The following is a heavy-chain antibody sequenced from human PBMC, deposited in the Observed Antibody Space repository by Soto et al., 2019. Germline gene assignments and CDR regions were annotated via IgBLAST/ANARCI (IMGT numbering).Heavy chain of an antibody. CDR2: IYPGDSDT. D-gene: IGHD3-10*01. J-gene: IGHJ4*02. Sequence: GESLKISCKGSGYSFTSYWIGWVRQMPGKGLEWMGIIYPGDSDTRYSPSFQGQVTISADKSISTAYLQWSSLKASDTAMYYCAREAYGSGSYYSGVDYWGQGTLVTVSS. CDR3: AREAYGSGSYYSGVDY. V-gene: IGHV5-51*01. CDR1: GYSFTSYW.